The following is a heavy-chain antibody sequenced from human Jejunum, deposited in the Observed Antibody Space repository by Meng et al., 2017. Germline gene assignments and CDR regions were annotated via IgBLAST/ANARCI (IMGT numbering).Heavy chain of an antibody. D-gene: IGHD1-26*01. CDR1: GFTISNYW. V-gene: IGHV3-74*03. J-gene: IGHJ4*02. Sequence: GESLKISCAASGFTISNYWMHWVRQAPGKGLEWVSRIKSAGSITEYADFAKGRFTISRDNAKNTLYLQMNSLRDEDTAVYSCARASADGGSYYPCWGQGTMVTVSS. CDR3: ARASADGGSYYPC. CDR2: IKSAGSIT.